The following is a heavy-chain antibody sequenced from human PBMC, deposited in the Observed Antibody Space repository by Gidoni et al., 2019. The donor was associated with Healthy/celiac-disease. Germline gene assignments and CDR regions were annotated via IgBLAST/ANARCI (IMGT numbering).Heavy chain of an antibody. J-gene: IGHJ4*02. D-gene: IGHD2-2*01. CDR3: ARLRYCSSTSCSQEFDY. Sequence: EVQLVQSGAEVKKPGESLKISCKGSGYSFTSYWIGWVRQMPGKGLEWMGIIYPGDSDTRYSPSFQGQVTISADKSISTAYLQWSSLKASDTAMYYCARLRYCSSTSCSQEFDYWGQGTLVTVSS. CDR1: GYSFTSYW. V-gene: IGHV5-51*01. CDR2: IYPGDSDT.